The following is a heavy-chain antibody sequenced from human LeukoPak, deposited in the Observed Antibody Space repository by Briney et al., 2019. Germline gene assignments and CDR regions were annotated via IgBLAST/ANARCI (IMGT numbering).Heavy chain of an antibody. V-gene: IGHV3-21*01. CDR2: ISPDSNYK. J-gene: IGHJ4*02. Sequence: GGSLRLSCAASGFTVSSNYMNWVRQAPGKGLEWVSSISPDSNYKYYVDSVKGRFTISRDNAKSSLYLQMNSLRAEDTAVYYCVRGGYRGFDYEYWGQGTLVTVSS. CDR3: VRGGYRGFDYEY. D-gene: IGHD5-12*01. CDR1: GFTVSSNY.